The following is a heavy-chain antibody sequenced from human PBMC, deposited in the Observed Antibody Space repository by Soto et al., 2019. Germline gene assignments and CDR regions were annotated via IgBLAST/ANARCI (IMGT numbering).Heavy chain of an antibody. V-gene: IGHV1-69*13. J-gene: IGHJ5*02. D-gene: IGHD2-15*01. CDR2: IIPIFGTA. Sequence: ASVKVSCKASGGTFSSYAISWVRQAPGQGLEWIGGIIPIFGTANYAQKFQGRVTITADESTSTAYMELSSLRSEDTAVYYCARDLYCSGGSCYSTGVGEFDPWGQGTLVTVSS. CDR3: ARDLYCSGGSCYSTGVGEFDP. CDR1: GGTFSSYA.